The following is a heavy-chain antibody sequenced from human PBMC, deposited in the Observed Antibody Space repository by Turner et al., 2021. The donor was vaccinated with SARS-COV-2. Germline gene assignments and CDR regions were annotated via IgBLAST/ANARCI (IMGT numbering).Heavy chain of an antibody. V-gene: IGHV3-7*01. D-gene: IGHD6-19*01. J-gene: IGHJ4*02. CDR1: GFDFSNYW. CDR3: VSKGQVAVAGFDS. Sequence: EVQLVESGGGLVQPGESLRLSWVASGFDFSNYWITLVRQAPGKGLEWVANIKQDGGEKYYVDSVQGRFTISRDNAENSLYLQMNSLRVEDTAMYYCVSKGQVAVAGFDSWGQGTLVAVSS. CDR2: IKQDGGEK.